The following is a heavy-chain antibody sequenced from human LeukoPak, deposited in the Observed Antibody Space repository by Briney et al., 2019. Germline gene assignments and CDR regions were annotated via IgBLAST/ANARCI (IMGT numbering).Heavy chain of an antibody. CDR1: GYTLTELS. V-gene: IGHV1-24*01. J-gene: IGHJ3*02. CDR2: FDPEDGET. D-gene: IGHD1-26*01. Sequence: GASVKVSCKVSGYTLTELSMHWVRQAPGKGLEWMGGFDPEDGETIYAQKFQGRVTMTEDTSTDTAYMELSSLRSEDTAVYYCAREGWWELQAVHAFDIWGQGTMVTVSS. CDR3: AREGWWELQAVHAFDI.